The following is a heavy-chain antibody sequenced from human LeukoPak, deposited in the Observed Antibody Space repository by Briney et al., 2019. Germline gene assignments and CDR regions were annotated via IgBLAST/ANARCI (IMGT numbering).Heavy chain of an antibody. CDR2: ISGSGSYT. J-gene: IGHJ4*02. D-gene: IGHD1-26*01. CDR3: ASGKRQAKNFEY. CDR1: GFTFSSYA. Sequence: PGGSLRLSCAASGFTFSSYAMSWVRQAPGKGLEWVSAISGSGSYTYYADFVKGRFTISRDNSKNTLYLQMNSLRAEDTAVYYCASGKRQAKNFEYWGQGTLVTVSS. V-gene: IGHV3-23*01.